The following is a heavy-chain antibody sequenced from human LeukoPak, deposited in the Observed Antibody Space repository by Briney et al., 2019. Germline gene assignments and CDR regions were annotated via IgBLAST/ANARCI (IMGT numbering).Heavy chain of an antibody. CDR1: GGSISSYY. D-gene: IGHD3-9*01. V-gene: IGHV4-59*01. CDR3: ARKGYYVILTGPMNNWFDP. CDR2: IYYSGST. J-gene: IGHJ5*02. Sequence: SETLSLTCTVSGGSISSYYWSWIRQPPGKGLEWIGCIYYSGSTNYNPSLKSRVTISVDTSKNQFSPKLSSVTAADTAVYYCARKGYYVILTGPMNNWFDPWGQGTLVTVSS.